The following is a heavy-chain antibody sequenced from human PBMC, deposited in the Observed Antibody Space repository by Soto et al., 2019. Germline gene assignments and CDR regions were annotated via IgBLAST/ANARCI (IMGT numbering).Heavy chain of an antibody. Sequence: QVQLQQWGAGLLKPSETLSLTSAVYGGSFSGYYWSWIRQPPGKALECIGEINHSGSTNYNPSLKSRVTISVDTSKNQFSLKLSSVTAADTAVYYCARVDIVATVTIDYWGQGTLVTVSS. V-gene: IGHV4-34*01. CDR2: INHSGST. CDR1: GGSFSGYY. J-gene: IGHJ4*02. CDR3: ARVDIVATVTIDY. D-gene: IGHD5-12*01.